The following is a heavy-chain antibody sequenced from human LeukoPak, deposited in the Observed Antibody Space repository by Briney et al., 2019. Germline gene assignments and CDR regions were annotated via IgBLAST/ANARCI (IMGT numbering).Heavy chain of an antibody. CDR2: INHSGST. V-gene: IGHV4-34*01. D-gene: IGHD3-3*01. CDR1: GGSFSGYY. J-gene: IGHJ4*02. Sequence: SETLSLTCAVYGGSFSGYYWSWIRQPPGKGLEWIGEINHSGSTNYNPSLKSRVTISVDTSKNQFSLKLSSVTAADTAVYYCARVLGGYYHYWGQGTLVTVSS. CDR3: ARVLGGYYHY.